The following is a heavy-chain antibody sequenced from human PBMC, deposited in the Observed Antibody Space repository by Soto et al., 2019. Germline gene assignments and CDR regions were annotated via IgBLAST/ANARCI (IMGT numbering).Heavy chain of an antibody. CDR1: GGTFSNNA. V-gene: IGHV1-69*01. CDR3: ASPAEPLDTAMLKGLAH. D-gene: IGHD5-18*01. CDR2: IIPLFGTP. J-gene: IGHJ4*02. Sequence: QVQLVQSGAELKKPGSSVNVSCKASGGTFSNNAIIWVRQAPGQGLEWMGGIIPLFGTPRYAQNFQGRLPITADESSSTAYMQLNSLRSEDTAVYYCASPAEPLDTAMLKGLAHWGQGSLGTVSS.